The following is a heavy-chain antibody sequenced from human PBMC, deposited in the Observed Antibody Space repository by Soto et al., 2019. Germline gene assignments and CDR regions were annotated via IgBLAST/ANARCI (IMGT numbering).Heavy chain of an antibody. V-gene: IGHV4-30-2*01. J-gene: IGHJ6*02. Sequence: QLQLQESDSGLVKPSQTLSLSCAVSGDSISSGGYSCSWIRQPPGKGLEWIGYIHHTGNTYYNPSLKSRVTISIDRSKNQFFLNLSSVTAADTAVYYCGIGTSMVNYYFGIDVWGQGTTVTVSS. D-gene: IGHD5-18*01. CDR1: GDSISSGGYS. CDR2: IHHTGNT. CDR3: GIGTSMVNYYFGIDV.